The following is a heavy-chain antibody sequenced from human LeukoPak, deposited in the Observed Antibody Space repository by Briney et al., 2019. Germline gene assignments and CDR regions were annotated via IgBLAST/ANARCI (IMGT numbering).Heavy chain of an antibody. CDR2: INHSGST. D-gene: IGHD3-22*01. CDR3: ARISAFYYYDSSGYSMWFDY. Sequence: SETLSLTCAVYGGSFSGYYWSWIHQPPGKGLEWIGEINHSGSTNYNPSLKSRVTISVDTSKNQFSLKLSSVTAADTAVYYCARISAFYYYDSSGYSMWFDYWGQGTLVTVSS. V-gene: IGHV4-34*01. CDR1: GGSFSGYY. J-gene: IGHJ4*02.